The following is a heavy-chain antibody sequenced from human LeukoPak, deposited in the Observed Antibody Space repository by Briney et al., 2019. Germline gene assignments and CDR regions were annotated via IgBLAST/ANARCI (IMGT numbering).Heavy chain of an antibody. J-gene: IGHJ4*02. D-gene: IGHD2-8*01. CDR2: ISGSGGST. CDR1: GFTFSSYA. CDR3: ATCTNGVCYTRGPFDY. Sequence: GGSLRLSCAASGFTFSSYAMSWVRQAPGKGLEWVSAISGSGGSTYYADSVKGRFTISRDNAKNSLYLQMNSLRAEDTAVYYCATCTNGVCYTRGPFDYWGQGTLVTVSS. V-gene: IGHV3-23*01.